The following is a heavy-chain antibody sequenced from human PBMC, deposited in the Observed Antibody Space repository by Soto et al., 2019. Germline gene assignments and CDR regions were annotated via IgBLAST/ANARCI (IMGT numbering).Heavy chain of an antibody. Sequence: QVQLVESGGGVVQPGRSLRLSCAASGFTFSSYGMHWVRQAPGKGLEWVAVIWYDGSNKYYADSVKGRFTISRDNSKNTLYLQMNSLRAEDTAVYYCARGPSDYGDYEGDYFDYWGQGTLVTVSS. CDR2: IWYDGSNK. V-gene: IGHV3-33*01. CDR3: ARGPSDYGDYEGDYFDY. J-gene: IGHJ4*02. CDR1: GFTFSSYG. D-gene: IGHD4-17*01.